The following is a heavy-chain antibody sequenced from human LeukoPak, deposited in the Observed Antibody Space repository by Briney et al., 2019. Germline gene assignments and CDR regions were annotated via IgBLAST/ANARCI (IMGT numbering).Heavy chain of an antibody. D-gene: IGHD4-17*01. J-gene: IGHJ2*01. CDR2: IFHSGST. V-gene: IGHV4-30-2*01. CDR3: ARGATHDYGDASAYWYFDL. Sequence: PSETLSHTCVVSGGSISSGGYSSSWARQPPGGGLEWIGYIFHSGSTYYHPSLKSRVTISVDRSKNQFSLKLSSVTAADTAVYYCARGATHDYGDASAYWYFDLWGRGTLVTVSS. CDR1: GGSISSGGYS.